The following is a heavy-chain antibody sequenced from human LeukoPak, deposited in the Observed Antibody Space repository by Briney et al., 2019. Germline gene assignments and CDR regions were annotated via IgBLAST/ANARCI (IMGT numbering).Heavy chain of an antibody. CDR1: GGTFSSYA. V-gene: IGHV1-69*05. D-gene: IGHD3-22*01. CDR3: AAPTGRNYYDSSGYYMDV. CDR2: IIPIFGTA. J-gene: IGHJ6*03. Sequence: SSVKVSCKASGGTFSSYAISWVRQAPGQGLEWMGGIIPIFGTANYAQKFQGRVMITTDESTSTAYMELSSLRSEDTAVYYCAAPTGRNYYDSSGYYMDVWGKGTTVTVSS.